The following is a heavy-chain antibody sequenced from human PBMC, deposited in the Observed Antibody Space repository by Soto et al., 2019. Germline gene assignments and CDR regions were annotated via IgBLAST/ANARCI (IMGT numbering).Heavy chain of an antibody. CDR1: GYSFTSYW. CDR2: IDPSDSYT. CDR3: ATSPQYYDILTGPVDY. D-gene: IGHD3-9*01. J-gene: IGHJ4*02. Sequence: PGASLKISCKGSGYSFTSYWISWVCQMPGKGLEWMGRIDPSDSYTNYSPSFQGHVTISADKSISTAYLQWSSLKASDTAMYYCATSPQYYDILTGPVDYWGQGTLVTVPS. V-gene: IGHV5-10-1*01.